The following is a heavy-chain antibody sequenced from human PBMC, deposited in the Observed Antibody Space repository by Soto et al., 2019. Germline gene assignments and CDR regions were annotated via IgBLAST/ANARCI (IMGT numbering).Heavy chain of an antibody. D-gene: IGHD3-10*01. J-gene: IGHJ6*03. Sequence: PGGSLRLSCAASGFTFSSYWMSWVRQAPGKGLEWVANIKQDGSEKYYVDSVKGRFTISRDNAKNSLYLQMNSLRAEDTAVYYCARGTTPGEWTYYYYYMDVGGKGTTVTVSS. CDR1: GFTFSSYW. V-gene: IGHV3-7*04. CDR2: IKQDGSEK. CDR3: ARGTTPGEWTYYYYYMDV.